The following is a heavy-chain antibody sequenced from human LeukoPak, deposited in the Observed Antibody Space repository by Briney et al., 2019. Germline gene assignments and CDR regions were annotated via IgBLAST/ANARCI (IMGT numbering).Heavy chain of an antibody. CDR1: GFSFSSYG. Sequence: PEGSLRLSCAASGFSFSSYGMHWVRQAPGKGLEWVAFIRYDGTNKYYADSVKGRFTISRDNSKNTLYLQMNSLRAEDTAMYYCAKDSAYYYDSSGYYYDWGQGTLVTVSS. D-gene: IGHD3-22*01. J-gene: IGHJ4*02. CDR3: AKDSAYYYDSSGYYYD. CDR2: IRYDGTNK. V-gene: IGHV3-30*02.